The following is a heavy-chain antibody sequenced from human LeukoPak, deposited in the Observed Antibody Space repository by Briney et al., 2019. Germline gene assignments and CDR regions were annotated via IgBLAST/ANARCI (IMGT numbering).Heavy chain of an antibody. J-gene: IGHJ4*02. CDR1: GFTVSSNY. V-gene: IGHV3-53*05. Sequence: GGSLRLSCAASGFTVSSNYMSWVRQAPGKGLEWVSVIYSGGSTYYADSVKGRFTISRDNSKNTLYLQMNSLRAEDTAVYYCARDRPSRTFGGVIAAIDYWGQGTLVTVSS. D-gene: IGHD3-16*02. CDR3: ARDRPSRTFGGVIAAIDY. CDR2: IYSGGST.